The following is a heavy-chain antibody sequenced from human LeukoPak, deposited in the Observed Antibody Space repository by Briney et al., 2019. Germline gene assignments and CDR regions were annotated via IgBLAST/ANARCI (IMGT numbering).Heavy chain of an antibody. V-gene: IGHV4-59*12. CDR2: IYYSGST. CDR1: GGSISNYY. Sequence: PSETLSLTCTVSGGSISNYYWSWIRQPPGKGLEWIGYIYYSGSTNYNPSLKSRVTISVDTSKNQFSLKLSSVTAADTAVYYCAREKVTMVRGVISGCAVWFDPWGQGTLVTVSS. CDR3: AREKVTMVRGVISGCAVWFDP. J-gene: IGHJ5*02. D-gene: IGHD3-10*01.